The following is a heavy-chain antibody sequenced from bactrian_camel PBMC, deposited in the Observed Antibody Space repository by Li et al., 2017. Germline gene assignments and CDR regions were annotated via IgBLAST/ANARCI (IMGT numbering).Heavy chain of an antibody. CDR1: GYTASSYC. J-gene: IGHJ6*01. Sequence: HVQLVESGGGSVQAGGSLRLSCAASGYTASSYCMAWFRQSPGKEREEVAAIYTGGGDTYYADSEKGRFTISRDNTQNTLYLQMNSLKPEDTAMYYCAADRRSGGSGACFVRVFRESDFDYWGQGTQVTVS. CDR3: AADRRSGGSGACFVRVFRESDFDY. CDR2: IYTGGGDT. D-gene: IGHD7*01. V-gene: IGHV3S1*01.